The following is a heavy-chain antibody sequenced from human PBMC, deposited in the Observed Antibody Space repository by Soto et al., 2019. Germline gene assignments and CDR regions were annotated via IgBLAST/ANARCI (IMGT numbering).Heavy chain of an antibody. CDR3: VREGYSGSYAAF. CDR2: ISFDGSKT. Sequence: LRLSCEASGSTFSNYDMDWVRQAPGKGLEWVAIISFDGSKTYYADSVKGRFTVSRDNSKNTLFLQMNSLRPDDTATYYCVREGYSGSYAAFWGQGSLVTVS. J-gene: IGHJ4*02. CDR1: GSTFSNYD. D-gene: IGHD1-26*01. V-gene: IGHV3-30*03.